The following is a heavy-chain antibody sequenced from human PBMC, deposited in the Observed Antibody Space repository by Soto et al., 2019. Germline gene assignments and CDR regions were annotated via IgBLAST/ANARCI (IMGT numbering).Heavy chain of an antibody. D-gene: IGHD1-1*01. V-gene: IGHV3-7*04. J-gene: IGHJ6*02. CDR2: ISEDASEK. CDR1: GFTISNHW. CDR3: ARHPPPPGYALDV. Sequence: EVYLVESGGGLGQPGGSLRLSCAASGFTISNHWMTWVRQAPGKGLEWVTMISEDASEKYYVDSVKGRFTISRDNAKNSLYLQMSSLRAEDTAVYYCARHPPPPGYALDVWGQGTTVTVSS.